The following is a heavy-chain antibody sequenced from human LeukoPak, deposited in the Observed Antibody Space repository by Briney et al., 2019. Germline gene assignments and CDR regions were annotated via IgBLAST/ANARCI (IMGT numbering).Heavy chain of an antibody. D-gene: IGHD3-9*01. CDR1: GGSLSSGGYY. J-gene: IGHJ4*02. CDR3: ARAQTNYDILTGYYVGYFDY. CDR2: IYYSGST. Sequence: SETLSLTCTLSGGSLSSGGYYWSWIRQHPGKGLEWIGYIYYSGSTYYNPSLKCRVTISVDTSKNHFSLKLSSVTPADTAVYYCARAQTNYDILTGYYVGYFDYWGQGTLVTVSS. V-gene: IGHV4-31*03.